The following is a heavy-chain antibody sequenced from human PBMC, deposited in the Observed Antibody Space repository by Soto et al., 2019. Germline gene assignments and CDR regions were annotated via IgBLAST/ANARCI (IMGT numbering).Heavy chain of an antibody. V-gene: IGHV3-74*01. Sequence: GGSLRLSCAASGFTFSSYWMHWVRQAPGKGLVWVSRINSDGSSTSYADSVKGRFTISRDNAKNTLYLQMNSLRAEDTAVYYCARALYYYGSGSYYIESTAGAAYYYYYGMDVWGQGTTVTVSS. D-gene: IGHD3-10*01. CDR3: ARALYYYGSGSYYIESTAGAAYYYYYGMDV. CDR1: GFTFSSYW. J-gene: IGHJ6*02. CDR2: INSDGSST.